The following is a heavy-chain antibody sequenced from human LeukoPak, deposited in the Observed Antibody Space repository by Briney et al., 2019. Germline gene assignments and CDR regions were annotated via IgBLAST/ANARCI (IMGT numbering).Heavy chain of an antibody. J-gene: IGHJ4*02. CDR1: GGSINSYY. D-gene: IGHD6-13*01. Sequence: SETLSLTCTVSGGSINSYYWSWIRQSPGKGLEWIGYIYYSGSTDYNPSLKSRVTISVDTSKNQFSLELSSVTAADTAVYYCASEYSSSWYVAYWGQGALVTVSS. CDR2: IYYSGST. V-gene: IGHV4-59*08. CDR3: ASEYSSSWYVAY.